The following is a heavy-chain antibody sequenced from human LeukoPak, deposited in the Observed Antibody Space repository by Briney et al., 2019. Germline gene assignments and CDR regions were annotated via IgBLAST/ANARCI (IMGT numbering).Heavy chain of an antibody. Sequence: GGSLRLSCAASGFPFSSYWMSWVRQAPGKGLEWVANIKQDGSDKYYVDSVKGRFSISRDNAKNSLYLQLNSLRADDTAVYYCARLTGTTGFDYWGQGALVTVSS. J-gene: IGHJ4*02. CDR1: GFPFSSYW. CDR2: IKQDGSDK. V-gene: IGHV3-7*01. CDR3: ARLTGTTGFDY. D-gene: IGHD1-1*01.